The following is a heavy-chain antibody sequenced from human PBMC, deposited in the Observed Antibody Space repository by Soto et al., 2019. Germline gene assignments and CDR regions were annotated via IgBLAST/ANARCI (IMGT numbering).Heavy chain of an antibody. D-gene: IGHD4-17*01. V-gene: IGHV3-30-3*01. Sequence: SLRLSCAASGLTFSNYAMHWVRQAAGRGLEWVATLSYDGSNKYYADSVKGRFTISRDNSKDTLYLQMNSLGTKDTAMYYCARTRGFYGSDASDIWGQGTLVTVSS. CDR2: LSYDGSNK. CDR3: ARTRGFYGSDASDI. J-gene: IGHJ3*02. CDR1: GLTFSNYA.